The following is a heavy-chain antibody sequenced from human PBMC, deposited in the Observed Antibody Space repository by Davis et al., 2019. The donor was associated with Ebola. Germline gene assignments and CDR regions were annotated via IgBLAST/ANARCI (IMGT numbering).Heavy chain of an antibody. D-gene: IGHD5-18*01. J-gene: IGHJ6*02. V-gene: IGHV3-48*02. CDR2: ISSSSNSI. CDR3: ARGYSYGTYYYYGMDV. CDR1: GFTFSSYE. Sequence: GESLKISCAASGFTFSSYEMNWVRQAPGKGLEWVSYISSSSNSIYYADSVKGRFTISRDNAKNSLYLQMNSLRDEDTAVYYCARGYSYGTYYYYGMDVWGQGTTVTVSS.